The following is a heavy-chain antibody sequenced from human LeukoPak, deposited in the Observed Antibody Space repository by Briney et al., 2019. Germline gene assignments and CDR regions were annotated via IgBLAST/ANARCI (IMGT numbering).Heavy chain of an antibody. V-gene: IGHV3-11*04. CDR3: AKEWSAFDI. D-gene: IGHD2-15*01. J-gene: IGHJ3*02. CDR1: GLTVTDCY. Sequence: GGSLRLSCAASGLTVTDCYMHWIRQAPGKGLEWVSFIGGSASNIYYADSVKGRFTISRDNAKSSLYLQMNSLRAEDTAVYYCAKEWSAFDIWGQGTMVTVSS. CDR2: IGGSASNI.